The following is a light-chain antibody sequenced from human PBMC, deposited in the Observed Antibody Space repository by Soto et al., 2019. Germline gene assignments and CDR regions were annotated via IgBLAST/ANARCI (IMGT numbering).Light chain of an antibody. CDR2: DAY. J-gene: IGKJ5*01. CDR1: QSFRGL. CDR3: QQRHMWPIT. Sequence: EVVLTQSPVTLSLSPGERAPLSCRASQSFRGLLAWYQQKPGQAPRILIYDAYNRATGIPPRFSGSGSGTDFTLTISSLEPEDSEVYYCQQRHMWPITFGQGTRLEIK. V-gene: IGKV3-11*01.